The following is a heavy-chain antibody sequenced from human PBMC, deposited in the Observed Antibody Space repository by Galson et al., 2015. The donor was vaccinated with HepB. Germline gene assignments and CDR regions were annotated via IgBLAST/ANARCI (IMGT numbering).Heavy chain of an antibody. CDR3: AKDLGSSGWYSGPIDY. V-gene: IGHV3-23*01. CDR2: ISGSGGST. D-gene: IGHD6-19*01. J-gene: IGHJ4*02. CDR1: GFTFSSYA. Sequence: SLRLSCAASGFTFSSYAMSWVRQAPGKGLEWVSAISGSGGSTYYADSVKGRFTISRDNSKNTLYLQMNSLRAEDTAVYYCAKDLGSSGWYSGPIDYWGQGTLVTVSS.